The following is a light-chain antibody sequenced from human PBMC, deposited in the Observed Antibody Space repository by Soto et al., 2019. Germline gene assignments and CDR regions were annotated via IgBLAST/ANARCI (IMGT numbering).Light chain of an antibody. CDR1: QSLLRSDGYND. CDR2: LTS. Sequence: DIVMTQSPLSLPVTPGEPASISCRSSQSLLRSDGYNDLDWYLQKPGRSPQLLIYLTSTRASGVPDRFSGSASGTDFTLRISSVEAVYFGIYYCMEALHLPYTFGQGTKLVIK. CDR3: MEALHLPYT. V-gene: IGKV2-28*01. J-gene: IGKJ2*01.